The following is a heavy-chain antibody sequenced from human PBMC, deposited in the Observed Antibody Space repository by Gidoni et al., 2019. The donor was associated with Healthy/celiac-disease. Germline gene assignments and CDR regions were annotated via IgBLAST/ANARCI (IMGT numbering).Heavy chain of an antibody. CDR2: IYYSGST. CDR1: GGSLSSYY. J-gene: IGHJ5*02. V-gene: IGHV4-59*01. D-gene: IGHD6-6*01. Sequence: QVQLQESGPGLVKPSETLSLTCTVSGGSLSSYYWSWIRQPPGKGLEWIGYIYYSGSTNYNPSLKSRVTISVDTSKNQFSLKLSSVTAADTAVYYCARDPDSSSSGWWFDPWGQGTLVTVSS. CDR3: ARDPDSSSSGWWFDP.